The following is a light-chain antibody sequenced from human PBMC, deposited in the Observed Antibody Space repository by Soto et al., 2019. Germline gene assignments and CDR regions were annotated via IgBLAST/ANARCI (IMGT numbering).Light chain of an antibody. CDR2: AAS. J-gene: IGKJ1*01. CDR3: QQCYSSPWT. CDR1: QSISNY. Sequence: DIQMTQSPSSLSASVGDRVTITCRASQSISNYLNWYQQKPGKAPNLLIYAASTLQSGVPSRFSGSGSGTDFTLTISSLQAEDFATYYCQQCYSSPWTFGQGTKVDIK. V-gene: IGKV1-39*01.